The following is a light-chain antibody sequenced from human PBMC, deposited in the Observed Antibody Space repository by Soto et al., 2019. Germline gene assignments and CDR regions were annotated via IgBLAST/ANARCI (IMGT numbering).Light chain of an antibody. CDR1: KLGDKY. V-gene: IGLV3-1*01. CDR3: QAWDSSTVV. Sequence: SYELTQPPSVSVSPGQTASITCSGDKLGDKYVYWYQQKPGQSPVLVIYQDRKRPSGIPERFSGSNSGNTATLTISGTQAVDEADYYCQAWDSSTVVFGGGTKLTVL. J-gene: IGLJ2*01. CDR2: QDR.